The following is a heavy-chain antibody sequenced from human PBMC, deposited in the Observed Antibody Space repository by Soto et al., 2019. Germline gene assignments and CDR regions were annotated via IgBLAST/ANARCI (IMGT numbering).Heavy chain of an antibody. Sequence: VQLLESGGGLVQPGGSLRLTCVGSGFTFRNQDMRWVRQAPGKGLEWVSGISGRGGVTYYADSVKGWFTISRDNSKNTLYLQMNNLRANDTAVYYCAKDRQFRSYYESAGHYNDWGQGTLVTVSS. CDR1: GFTFRNQD. J-gene: IGHJ4*02. V-gene: IGHV3-23*01. D-gene: IGHD3-22*01. CDR3: AKDRQFRSYYESAGHYND. CDR2: ISGRGGVT.